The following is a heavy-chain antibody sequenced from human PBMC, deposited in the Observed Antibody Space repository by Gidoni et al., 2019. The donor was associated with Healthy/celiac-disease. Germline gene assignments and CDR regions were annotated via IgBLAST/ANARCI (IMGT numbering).Heavy chain of an antibody. CDR3: ATMHYDSSPPDAFDI. CDR2: ISYDGSNK. Sequence: QVQLVESGGGVVQPGSSLRLSCAASGFPFSSYAMHWVRQAPGKGLGWVAVISYDGSNKYYADSVKGRFTISRDNSKNTLYLQMNSLRAEDTTVYYCATMHYDSSPPDAFDIWGQGTMVTVSS. J-gene: IGHJ3*02. V-gene: IGHV3-30-3*01. D-gene: IGHD3-22*01. CDR1: GFPFSSYA.